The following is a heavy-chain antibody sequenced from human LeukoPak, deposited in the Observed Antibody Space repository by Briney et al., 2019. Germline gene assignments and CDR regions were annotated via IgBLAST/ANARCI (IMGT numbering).Heavy chain of an antibody. D-gene: IGHD2-15*01. CDR2: ISNGNT. CDR1: GFPFSNHA. V-gene: IGHV3-23*01. J-gene: IGHJ5*02. CDR3: VREAGYCASVCLKSNWFDP. Sequence: GGSLRLSCAASGFPFSNHAMSWVRQPPGKGLEWVASISNGNTYYADSVRGRFTISRDDSKNMVYLQMNSLRDEDTALYYCVREAGYCASVCLKSNWFDPWGQGTLVTVSS.